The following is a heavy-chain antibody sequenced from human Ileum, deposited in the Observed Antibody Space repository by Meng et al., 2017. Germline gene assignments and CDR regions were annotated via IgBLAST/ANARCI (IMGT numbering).Heavy chain of an antibody. CDR2: LGAHDGDT. Sequence: QVQPVQSGPAVKKPGPSVKVSCKASDYTFTGYGVSWVRQAPGQGLEWMAWLGAHDGDTSHAPKFQGRVTVSADRPTATAYMELRSLRSDDTAVYYCARGTPGRSYSDYWGQGTLVTVSS. D-gene: IGHD3-10*01. CDR3: ARGTPGRSYSDY. V-gene: IGHV1-18*01. CDR1: DYTFTGYG. J-gene: IGHJ4*02.